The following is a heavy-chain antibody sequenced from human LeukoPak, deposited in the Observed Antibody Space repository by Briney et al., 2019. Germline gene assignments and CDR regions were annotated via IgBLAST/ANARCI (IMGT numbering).Heavy chain of an antibody. J-gene: IGHJ6*02. CDR2: IYYSGST. CDR1: GGSVSSNNFY. Sequence: SETLSLTCTVSGGSVSSNNFYWGWIRQPPGKGLEWIGSIYYSGSTYYNPSLKSRVTISVDTSKNQFSLKLSSVTAADTAIYYCARRAGESHYYYYYGMDFWGQGTTVTVSS. CDR3: ARRAGESHYYYYYGMDF. V-gene: IGHV4-39*01.